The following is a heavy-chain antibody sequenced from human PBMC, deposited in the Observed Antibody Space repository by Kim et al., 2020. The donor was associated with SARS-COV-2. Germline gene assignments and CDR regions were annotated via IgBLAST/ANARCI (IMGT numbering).Heavy chain of an antibody. CDR2: IWYDGSNK. D-gene: IGHD3-16*01. CDR3: AKEASGAYIDY. V-gene: IGHV3-33*06. J-gene: IGHJ4*02. Sequence: QGPGKGLEWVAVIWYDGSNKYYADSVKGRFTISRDNSKNTLYLQMNSLRAEDTAVYYCAKEASGAYIDYWGQGTLVTVSS.